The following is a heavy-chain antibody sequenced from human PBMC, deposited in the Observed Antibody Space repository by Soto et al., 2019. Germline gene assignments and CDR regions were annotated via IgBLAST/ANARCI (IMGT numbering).Heavy chain of an antibody. Sequence: SLRLSGVSSRFTFSGDGIHGVRPSPCNWLEWVAVIWYDLSNKYYADSVNSRFTTSRDNSKNTLYLQMNSLRAEDTAVYYCARGTTVTKLDYWGHGMLVTVSS. D-gene: IGHD4-17*01. CDR1: RFTFSGDG. J-gene: IGHJ4*01. CDR2: IWYDLSNK. CDR3: ARGTTVTKLDY. V-gene: IGHV3-33*01.